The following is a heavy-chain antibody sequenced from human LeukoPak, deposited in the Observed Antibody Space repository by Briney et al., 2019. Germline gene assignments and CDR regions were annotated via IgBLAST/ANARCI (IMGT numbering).Heavy chain of an antibody. CDR1: GGTFSSYA. V-gene: IGHV1-69*01. Sequence: SVKVSRKASGGTFSSYAISWVRQAPGQGLEWMGGIIPIFGTANYAQKFQGRVTITADESTSTAYMELSSLRSEDTAVYYCAREHIVVVTAIRGDYYYGMDVWGQGTTVTVSS. CDR3: AREHIVVVTAIRGDYYYGMDV. D-gene: IGHD2-21*02. CDR2: IIPIFGTA. J-gene: IGHJ6*02.